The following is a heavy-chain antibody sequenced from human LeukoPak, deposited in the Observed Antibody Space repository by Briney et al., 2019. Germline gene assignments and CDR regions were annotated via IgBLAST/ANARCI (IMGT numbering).Heavy chain of an antibody. Sequence: PGGSLRLSCAASGFTFSSYNMNWVRQAPGKGLEWVSSISSSGSFIYYTDSVKGRFTISRDNAKNSLYLQMNSLRAEDTAVYFCARVRPYGSRSSGFDYWGQGTLVTVSS. J-gene: IGHJ4*02. D-gene: IGHD3-10*01. V-gene: IGHV3-21*01. CDR2: ISSSGSFI. CDR3: ARVRPYGSRSSGFDY. CDR1: GFTFSSYN.